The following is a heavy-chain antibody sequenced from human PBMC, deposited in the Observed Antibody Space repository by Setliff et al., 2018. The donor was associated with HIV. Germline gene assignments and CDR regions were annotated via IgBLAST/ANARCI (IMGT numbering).Heavy chain of an antibody. Sequence: SQTLSLTCVISGDSVSSNNAAWNWIRQSPLRGLEWLGRTYLRSKWYFDYAVSVKSRIIINPDTSKNQFSLHLNSVTPEDTAVYYCARGSYGSVLLWGQGTLVTVSS. CDR1: GDSVSSNNAA. J-gene: IGHJ4*02. CDR3: ARGSYGSVLL. D-gene: IGHD6-19*01. CDR2: TYLRSKWYF. V-gene: IGHV6-1*01.